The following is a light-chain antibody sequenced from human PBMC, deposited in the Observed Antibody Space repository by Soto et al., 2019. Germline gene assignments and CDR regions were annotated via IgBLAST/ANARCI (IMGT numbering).Light chain of an antibody. J-gene: IGLJ2*01. CDR3: SSYAGTNNHVV. V-gene: IGLV2-8*01. CDR1: SSDVGSYNY. CDR2: EVS. Sequence: QSALTQPPSASGSPGQSVTISCTGTSSDVGSYNYVSWYQQHPGKAPKLMIYEVSKRPSGVPDRFSGSKSGNTASLTVSGLQAEDEAHYYCSSYAGTNNHVVFGGGTKLTVL.